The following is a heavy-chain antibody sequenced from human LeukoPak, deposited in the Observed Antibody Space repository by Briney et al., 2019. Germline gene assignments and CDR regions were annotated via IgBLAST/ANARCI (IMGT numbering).Heavy chain of an antibody. D-gene: IGHD2-21*02. Sequence: GGSLRLSCAASGFTFTNHVITWGRQATGKGLEWVSGISVSGAGTFYAESVKGRFTISRDNSKTTLSLQMNSLRAEDTAIYYCAKVDPASVTGGVFYYYYYMDVWGKGTTVTVSS. V-gene: IGHV3-23*01. CDR3: AKVDPASVTGGVFYYYYYMDV. CDR1: GFTFTNHV. CDR2: ISVSGAGT. J-gene: IGHJ6*03.